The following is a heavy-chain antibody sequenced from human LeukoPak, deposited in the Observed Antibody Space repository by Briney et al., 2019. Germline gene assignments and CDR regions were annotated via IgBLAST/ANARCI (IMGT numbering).Heavy chain of an antibody. Sequence: GESLRISCKGSGYSFTSYWIGWVRQMPGKGLEWMGIIYPGDSDTRYSPSFQGQVTISADKSISTAYLQWSSLKASDTAIYYCARRVPDWTHYYFDYWGQGTLVTVSS. D-gene: IGHD1-1*01. CDR2: IYPGDSDT. J-gene: IGHJ4*02. CDR1: GYSFTSYW. CDR3: ARRVPDWTHYYFDY. V-gene: IGHV5-51*01.